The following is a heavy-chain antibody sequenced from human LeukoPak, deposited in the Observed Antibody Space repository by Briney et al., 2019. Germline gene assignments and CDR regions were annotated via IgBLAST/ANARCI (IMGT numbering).Heavy chain of an antibody. D-gene: IGHD2-15*01. CDR3: AREGYCSGGSCYGGYAFDI. V-gene: IGHV4-61*02. CDR1: GGSISSGSYY. J-gene: IGHJ3*02. CDR2: IYTSGST. Sequence: SETLSLTCTVSGGSISSGSYYWTWIRQPAGKGLEYIGRIYTSGSTSYNPSLKSRVTISVDTSKNQFSLKLSSVTAAETAVYYCAREGYCSGGSCYGGYAFDIWGQGTMVTVSS.